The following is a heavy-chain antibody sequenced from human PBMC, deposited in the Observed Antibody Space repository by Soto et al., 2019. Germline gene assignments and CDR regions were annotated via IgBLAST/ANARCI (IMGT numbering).Heavy chain of an antibody. Sequence: QVQLVESGGGVVQPGRSLRLSCAASGFTFSSYAMHWVRQAPGKGLEWVAVISYDGSNKYYADSVKGRFTISRDNSKNTLYLQMNSLRAEDTAVYYCASGSILWWLSNFQHWGQGTLVTVSS. V-gene: IGHV3-30-3*01. CDR1: GFTFSSYA. D-gene: IGHD2-21*01. CDR2: ISYDGSNK. J-gene: IGHJ1*01. CDR3: ASGSILWWLSNFQH.